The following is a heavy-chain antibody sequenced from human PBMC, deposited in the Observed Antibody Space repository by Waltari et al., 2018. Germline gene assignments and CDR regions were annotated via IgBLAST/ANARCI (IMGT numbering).Heavy chain of an antibody. D-gene: IGHD3-3*01. CDR1: GGSISSSSYY. V-gene: IGHV4-39*01. Sequence: QLQLQESGPGLVKPSETLSLTCPVSGGSISSSSYYWGWIRQPPGKGLEWIGSIYYSGSTYYNPSLKSRVTISVDTSKNQFSLKLSSVTAADTAVYYCARGNTNYYYYGMDVWGQGTTVTVSS. J-gene: IGHJ6*02. CDR2: IYYSGST. CDR3: ARGNTNYYYYGMDV.